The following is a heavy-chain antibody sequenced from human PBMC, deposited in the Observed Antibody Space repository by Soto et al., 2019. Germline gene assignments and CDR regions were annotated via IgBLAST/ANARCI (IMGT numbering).Heavy chain of an antibody. D-gene: IGHD3-3*01. J-gene: IGHJ4*02. CDR2: IKQDGSEK. CDR1: GFTFSSYW. V-gene: IGHV3-7*01. Sequence: GGSLRLSCAASGFTFSSYWMSWVRQAPGKGLEWVANIKQDGSEKYYVDSVKGRFTISRDNAKNSLYLQMNSLRAEDTAVYYCAREPGEYDFWSGYYFRRAYYFDYWGQGTLVTVSS. CDR3: AREPGEYDFWSGYYFRRAYYFDY.